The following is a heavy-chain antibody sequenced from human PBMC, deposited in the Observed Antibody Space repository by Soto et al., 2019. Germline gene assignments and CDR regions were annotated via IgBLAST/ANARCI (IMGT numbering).Heavy chain of an antibody. CDR3: ARGFHY. V-gene: IGHV4-61*01. CDR2: IYNSGGT. CDR1: GGSVSSGNYY. J-gene: IGHJ4*02. Sequence: SETLSLTCTVSGGSVSSGNYYWSWIRQPPGKGLEWIGYIYNSGGTNYNPSLKSRVTISVDTSKNQFSLKLNSVTTADTAVYYCARGFHYWGQGTLVTSPQ.